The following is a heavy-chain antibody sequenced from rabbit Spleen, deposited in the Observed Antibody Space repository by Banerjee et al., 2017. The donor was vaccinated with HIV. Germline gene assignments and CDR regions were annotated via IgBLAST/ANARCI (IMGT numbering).Heavy chain of an antibody. CDR3: ARDVASVVGWNFSL. V-gene: IGHV1S45*01. CDR1: GFSFSDSDV. Sequence: QEKLVESGGGLVKPEGSLTLSFKASGFSFSDSDVMCWVRQAPGKGLEWIACINTYTGKPGYATWAKGRFTISRTSSTTVTLQMTSLTAADTATHFCARDVASVVGWNFSLWGPGTLVTVS. CDR2: INTYTGKP. D-gene: IGHD3-1*01. J-gene: IGHJ4*01.